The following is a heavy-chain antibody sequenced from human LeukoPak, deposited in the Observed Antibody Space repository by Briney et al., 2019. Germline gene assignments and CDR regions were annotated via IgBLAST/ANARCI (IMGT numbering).Heavy chain of an antibody. D-gene: IGHD3-3*01. CDR3: ARDYDFWSGDSDY. J-gene: IGHJ4*02. V-gene: IGHV3-48*01. Sequence: GGSLRLSCAASGFIFSSYSMNWVRQAPGKGLEWVSYISSSSSTIYYADSVKGRFTISRDNAKNSLYLQMNSLRAEDTAVYYCARDYDFWSGDSDYWGQGTLVTVSS. CDR2: ISSSSSTI. CDR1: GFIFSSYS.